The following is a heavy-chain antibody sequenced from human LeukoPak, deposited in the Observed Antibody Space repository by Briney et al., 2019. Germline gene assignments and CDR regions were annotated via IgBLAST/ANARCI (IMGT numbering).Heavy chain of an antibody. CDR3: AKDVAHLGCMDV. CDR1: GFTFDDYA. V-gene: IGHV3-43*02. Sequence: GGSLRLSCAATGFTFDDYAMHWVRQAPGKGLEWVSFISGDGDNTYYADSVKGRFTISRDNSKNSLYLQMNSLRTADTALYYCAKDVAHLGCMDVWGQGTTVTVSS. D-gene: IGHD3-10*01. J-gene: IGHJ6*02. CDR2: ISGDGDNT.